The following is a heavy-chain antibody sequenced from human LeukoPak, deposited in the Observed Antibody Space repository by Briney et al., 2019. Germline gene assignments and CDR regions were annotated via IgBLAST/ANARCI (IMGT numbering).Heavy chain of an antibody. CDR1: GYTFTGYY. Sequence: ASVKVSCKASGYTFTGYYMHWVRQAPGQGLEWMGWINPNSGGTNYAQKFQGRVTMTRDTSISTAYMELSRLRSDDTAVYYCARGFVVVVAATAAGFDYWGQGTLVTVSS. CDR2: INPNSGGT. V-gene: IGHV1-2*02. J-gene: IGHJ4*02. D-gene: IGHD2-15*01. CDR3: ARGFVVVVAATAAGFDY.